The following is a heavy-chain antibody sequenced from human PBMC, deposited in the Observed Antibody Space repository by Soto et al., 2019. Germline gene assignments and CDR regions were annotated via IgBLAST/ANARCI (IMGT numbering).Heavy chain of an antibody. Sequence: GGSLRLSCAASGFTFSGYSMNWVRQAPGKGLEWVSSISSSSSYIYYADSVKGRFTISRDNAKNSLYLQMNSLRAEDTAVYYCARAASSGYSDFDYWGQGTLVTVSS. V-gene: IGHV3-21*01. CDR3: ARAASSGYSDFDY. J-gene: IGHJ4*02. CDR2: ISSSSSYI. D-gene: IGHD3-22*01. CDR1: GFTFSGYS.